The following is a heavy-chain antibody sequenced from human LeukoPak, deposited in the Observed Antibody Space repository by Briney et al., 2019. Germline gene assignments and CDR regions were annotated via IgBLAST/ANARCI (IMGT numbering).Heavy chain of an antibody. V-gene: IGHV3-13*01. CDR3: IRIRTREHQYGMDV. Sequence: GGSLRLSCAASGFTFSSYDMHWVRQATGEGLEWVSAIDTAGNTYYLGSVEGRFTISRDDAKNSLYLQMNSLRDGDTAVYYCIRIRTREHQYGMDVWGQGTTVTVSS. D-gene: IGHD1-26*01. CDR2: IDTAGNT. J-gene: IGHJ6*02. CDR1: GFTFSSYD.